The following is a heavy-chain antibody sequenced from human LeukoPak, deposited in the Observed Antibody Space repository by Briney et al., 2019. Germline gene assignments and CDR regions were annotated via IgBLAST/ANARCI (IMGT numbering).Heavy chain of an antibody. D-gene: IGHD3-22*01. V-gene: IGHV4-59*01. CDR2: IYDSGST. CDR3: ARQSISGSSLSYFDY. J-gene: IGHJ4*02. Sequence: SETLSLTCTVSGGSISSYYWSWIRQPPGKGLEWIGNIYDSGSTNYNPPPKSRLTISVDTSKNQCSLKLSSVTAADTAVYYCARQSISGSSLSYFDYWGQGTLVNVSS. CDR1: GGSISSYY.